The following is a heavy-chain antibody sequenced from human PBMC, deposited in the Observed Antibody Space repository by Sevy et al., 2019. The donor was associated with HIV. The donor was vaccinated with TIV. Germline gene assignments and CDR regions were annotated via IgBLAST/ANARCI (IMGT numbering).Heavy chain of an antibody. CDR3: ARDKGNYYPDAFDI. CDR2: IKQDGSEK. J-gene: IGHJ3*02. Sequence: GGSLRLSCAASGFTFSSYWMSWVRQAPGKGLEWVANIKQDGSEKYYVDSVKGRFTISRDNAKNSLYLQMNSLRAEDTAVYYCARDKGNYYPDAFDIWGQGTMLTVSS. V-gene: IGHV3-7*01. CDR1: GFTFSSYW. D-gene: IGHD3-22*01.